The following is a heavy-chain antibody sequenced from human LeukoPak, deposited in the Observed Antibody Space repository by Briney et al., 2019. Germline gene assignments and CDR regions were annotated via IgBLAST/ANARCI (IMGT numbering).Heavy chain of an antibody. CDR2: IKFDGSST. D-gene: IGHD2-2*01. CDR1: GFTFNNYW. V-gene: IGHV3-74*01. CDR3: ARGAMCAYYFDF. J-gene: IGHJ4*02. Sequence: PGGSLRLSCAASGFTFNNYWMHWVRQAPGKGLVWVSRIKFDGSSTNYADSVKGRFTISRDNAKNTLYLQMNSLRAEDTAVYYCARGAMCAYYFDFWGQGTLVTVSS.